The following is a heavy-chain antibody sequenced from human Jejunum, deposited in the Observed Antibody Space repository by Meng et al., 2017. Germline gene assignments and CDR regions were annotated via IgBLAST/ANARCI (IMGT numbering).Heavy chain of an antibody. J-gene: IGHJ4*02. Sequence: VHLEMSETEVKKPGSSWQISCKASGGTVRRYGITWVRQAPGQGLEWMGGIIPIYGSANYAQKFQGRVTVTADKATNTAYMELSSLRSEDTAIYYCARGEPDILTGYEAYWGQGTLVTVSS. V-gene: IGHV1-69*06. CDR3: ARGEPDILTGYEAY. CDR1: GGTVRRYG. CDR2: IIPIYGSA. D-gene: IGHD3-9*01.